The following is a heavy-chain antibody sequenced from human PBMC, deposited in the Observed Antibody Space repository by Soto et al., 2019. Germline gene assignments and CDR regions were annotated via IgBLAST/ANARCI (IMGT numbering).Heavy chain of an antibody. V-gene: IGHV3-30*18. J-gene: IGHJ4*02. CDR2: IPYDGSNK. Sequence: QVQLVESGGGLVQPGRSLRLSCAASGFTFSSYGMHWVRQAPGKGLEWVAVIPYDGSNKYYADSVKGRFTISRDNSKNTLYLQMNSLRAEDTAVYYCAKDDIVGATWGQGTLVTVSS. D-gene: IGHD1-26*01. CDR3: AKDDIVGAT. CDR1: GFTFSSYG.